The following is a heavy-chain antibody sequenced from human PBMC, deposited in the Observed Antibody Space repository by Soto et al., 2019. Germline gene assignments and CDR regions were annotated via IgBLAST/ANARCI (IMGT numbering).Heavy chain of an antibody. D-gene: IGHD6-19*01. CDR3: ARQETKYSSGWYGNFDY. Sequence: PGESLKISCKGSGYSFTSYWIGWVRQMPGKGLEWMGIIYPGDSDTRYSPSFQGQVTISADKSISTAYLQWSSLKASDTAMYYCARQETKYSSGWYGNFDYWGQGTLVTVS. J-gene: IGHJ4*02. CDR1: GYSFTSYW. CDR2: IYPGDSDT. V-gene: IGHV5-51*01.